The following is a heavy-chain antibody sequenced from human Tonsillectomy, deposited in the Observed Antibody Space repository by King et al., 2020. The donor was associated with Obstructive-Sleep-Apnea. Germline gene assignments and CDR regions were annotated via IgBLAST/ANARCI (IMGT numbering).Heavy chain of an antibody. D-gene: IGHD1-14*01. CDR2: ISYSGST. Sequence: PLQESGPGLVKPSETLSLTCTVSGGSVSSGSYYWRWIRQSPRKGLEWIGFISYSGSTNFNPSLKSRVTISVDTSKNPFSLKLSSVTAADTAVYYCARDEGGAVYPFDWGQGTLVTVSS. V-gene: IGHV4-61*01. CDR1: GGSVSSGSYY. J-gene: IGHJ4*02. CDR3: ARDEGGAVYPFD.